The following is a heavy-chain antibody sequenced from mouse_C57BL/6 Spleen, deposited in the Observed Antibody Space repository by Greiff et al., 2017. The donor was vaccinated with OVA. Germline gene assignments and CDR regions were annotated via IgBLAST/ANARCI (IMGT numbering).Heavy chain of an antibody. Sequence: EVQVVESGPGLVKPSQSLSLTCSVTGYSITSGYYWNWIRQFPGNKLEWMGYISYDGSNNYNPSLKNRISITRDTSKNQFFLKLNSVTTEDTATYYCARRRELRPYYYAMDYWGQGTSVTVSS. D-gene: IGHD3-2*02. CDR1: GYSITSGYY. CDR2: ISYDGSN. J-gene: IGHJ4*01. CDR3: ARRRELRPYYYAMDY. V-gene: IGHV3-6*01.